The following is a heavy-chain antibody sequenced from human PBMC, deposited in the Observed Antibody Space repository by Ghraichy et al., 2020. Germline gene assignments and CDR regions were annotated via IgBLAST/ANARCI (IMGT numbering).Heavy chain of an antibody. Sequence: GGSLRLSCAASGFTFRSYWMSWVRPAPGKGLEWVANIKQDGSEKYYVDSVKGRFTISRDNAKNSLYLQMNSLRAEDTAVYHCARIRGASIAARYYYYGMDVWGQGTTVTVSS. CDR3: ARIRGASIAARYYYYGMDV. D-gene: IGHD6-6*01. CDR2: IKQDGSEK. V-gene: IGHV3-7*01. J-gene: IGHJ6*02. CDR1: GFTFRSYW.